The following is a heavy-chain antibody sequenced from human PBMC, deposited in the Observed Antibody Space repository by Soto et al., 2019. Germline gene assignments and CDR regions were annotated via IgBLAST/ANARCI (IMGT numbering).Heavy chain of an antibody. D-gene: IGHD3-3*01. Sequence: PWGSLRLSCAASGFTFSSYGMHWVRQAPGKGLEWVAVISYDGSNKYYADSVKGRFTISRDNSKNTLCLQMNSLRAEDTAVYYCAKGPEYYDFWSPFVGWGQGTLVTVSS. CDR2: ISYDGSNK. V-gene: IGHV3-30*18. CDR1: GFTFSSYG. CDR3: AKGPEYYDFWSPFVG. J-gene: IGHJ4*02.